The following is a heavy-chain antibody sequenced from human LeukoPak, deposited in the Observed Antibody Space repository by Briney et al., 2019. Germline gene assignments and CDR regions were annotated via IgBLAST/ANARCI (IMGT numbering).Heavy chain of an antibody. Sequence: GWSLRLSCAASGFTLSNYPMHGVRPAPGQGLEYVSGISTNGVTTYYPNSVKGRFTISRDNSKNTLYLQMGSLRAEDMALYYCARDHCGGGSCHLPVWYFDLWGRGTPVTVSS. J-gene: IGHJ2*01. V-gene: IGHV3-64*01. CDR3: ARDHCGGGSCHLPVWYFDL. CDR1: GFTLSNYP. CDR2: ISTNGVTT. D-gene: IGHD2-15*01.